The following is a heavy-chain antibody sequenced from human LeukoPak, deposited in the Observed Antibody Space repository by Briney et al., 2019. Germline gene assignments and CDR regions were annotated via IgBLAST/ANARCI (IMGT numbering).Heavy chain of an antibody. CDR2: IWYDGSDK. CDR1: GFTFGSYG. CDR3: ARDSIVGASPRKDY. D-gene: IGHD1-26*01. Sequence: GGSLRLSCAASGFTFGSYGMHWVRQAPGKGLEWVALIWYDGSDKYYADSVKGRFTISRDNSKNTLYLQMNRLRAEDTAVYYCARDSIVGASPRKDYWGQGTLVTVSS. J-gene: IGHJ4*02. V-gene: IGHV3-33*01.